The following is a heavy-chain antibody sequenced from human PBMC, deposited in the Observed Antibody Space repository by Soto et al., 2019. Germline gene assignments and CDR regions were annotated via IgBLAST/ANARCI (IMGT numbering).Heavy chain of an antibody. D-gene: IGHD1-26*01. CDR2: INPGNGKT. CDR3: ARVRTGVGWDY. Sequence: ASVKVSCKASRYNFPAYAMHWVRQAPGQGLEWMGWINPGNGKTKYSQNFQARITINVDTSASTVNMELSGLRSEDTAIYYCARVRTGVGWDYWGQGTLVTVYS. V-gene: IGHV1-3*01. J-gene: IGHJ4*02. CDR1: RYNFPAYA.